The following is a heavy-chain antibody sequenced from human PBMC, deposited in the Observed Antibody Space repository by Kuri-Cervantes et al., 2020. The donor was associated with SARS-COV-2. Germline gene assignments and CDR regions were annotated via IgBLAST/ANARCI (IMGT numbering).Heavy chain of an antibody. J-gene: IGHJ4*02. D-gene: IGHD3-10*01. CDR1: GGSFSGYY. Sequence: ESLKISCAVYGGSFSGYYWSWIRQPPGKGLEWIGEINHSGSTNYNPSLKSRVTISVDKSKNQFSLKLSSVTAADTAVCYCARSGEDYPFDYWGQGTLVTVSS. V-gene: IGHV4-34*01. CDR2: INHSGST. CDR3: ARSGEDYPFDY.